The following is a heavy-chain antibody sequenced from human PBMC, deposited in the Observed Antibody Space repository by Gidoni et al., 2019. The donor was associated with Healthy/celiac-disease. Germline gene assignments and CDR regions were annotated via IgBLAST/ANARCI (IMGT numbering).Heavy chain of an antibody. CDR2: ISAYNDNT. D-gene: IGHD1-26*01. CDR3: ARDRRAGGLPKSVYVDY. Sequence: QVQLVQSGPEVKKPGASVKVSCKPSGYTFTTYDISWVRQAPGQGLEWMGGISAYNDNTNNAQKRQGRVTMTTDTYTSTAYMELRSLGSDDTAVDYCARDRRAGGLPKSVYVDYWGLGTLVTVSS. CDR1: GYTFTTYD. V-gene: IGHV1-18*01. J-gene: IGHJ4*02.